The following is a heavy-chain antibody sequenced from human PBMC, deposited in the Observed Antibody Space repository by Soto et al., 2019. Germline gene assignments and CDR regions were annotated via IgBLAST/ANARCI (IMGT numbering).Heavy chain of an antibody. CDR1: GFSLNTKGMC. J-gene: IGHJ4*02. CDR2: IDWDDDK. Sequence: DSGATLGNPTHTVRLTCTFSGFSLNTKGMCVSWIRQPPGKALEWLARIDWDDDKYYSTSLKTRLTISKDTSKNQVVLTMTNMDPVDTATYYCARIVLYGGSSDPYYFDYWGQGTLVTVSS. CDR3: ARIVLYGGSSDPYYFDY. D-gene: IGHD6-6*01. V-gene: IGHV2-70*11.